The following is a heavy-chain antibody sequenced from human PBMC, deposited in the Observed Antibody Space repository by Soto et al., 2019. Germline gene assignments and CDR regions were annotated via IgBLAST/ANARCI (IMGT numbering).Heavy chain of an antibody. CDR1: GFTFSPYW. D-gene: IGHD2-21*02. J-gene: IGHJ5*02. V-gene: IGHV3-74*01. CDR2: INAEGNT. CDR3: ARGSKTAFDP. Sequence: EVQLVESGGGLVQPGGSLRLSCAASGFTFSPYWMHWVRQTPGKGLVWVSRINAEGNTIYADSVKGRFTISRDKAKNMLYLQMTSLRAEDTAVYFCARGSKTAFDPWGQGTLVTVSS.